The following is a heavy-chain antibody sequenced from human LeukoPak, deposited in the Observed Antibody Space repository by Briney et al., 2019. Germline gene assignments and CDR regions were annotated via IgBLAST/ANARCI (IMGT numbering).Heavy chain of an antibody. CDR1: GFTFSSYN. CDR3: TRVRELLRSREYFDY. J-gene: IGHJ4*02. CDR2: IRSKAYGGTT. Sequence: PGGSLRLSCAASGFTFSSYNMNWFRQAPGKGLEWVGFIRSKAYGGTTEYAASVKGRFTISRDDSKSIAYLQMNSLKTEDTAVYYCTRVRELLRSREYFDYWGQGTLVTVSS. V-gene: IGHV3-49*03. D-gene: IGHD1-26*01.